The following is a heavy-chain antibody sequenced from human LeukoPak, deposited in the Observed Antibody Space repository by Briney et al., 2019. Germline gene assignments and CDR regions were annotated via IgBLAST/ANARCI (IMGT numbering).Heavy chain of an antibody. V-gene: IGHV3-7*04. CDR2: INQDGSEK. D-gene: IGHD6-13*01. CDR1: GFTFSNYW. J-gene: IGHJ4*02. CDR3: ARWGYSGNWYFFDC. Sequence: GGCLRLSCAASGFTFSNYWMSWVRQAPGKGLEWVAHINQDGSEKYYVDSVKGRFTISRDNANNSLFLHMNSLRVEDTAVYFCARWGYSGNWYFFDCWGQGTLLTVSS.